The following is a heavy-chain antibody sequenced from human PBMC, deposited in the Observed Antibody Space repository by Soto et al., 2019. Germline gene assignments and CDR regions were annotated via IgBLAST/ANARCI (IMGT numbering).Heavy chain of an antibody. V-gene: IGHV5-51*01. D-gene: IGHD2-2*02. J-gene: IGHJ4*02. CDR3: ATGGYCSDTTCYNFFDY. CDR2: IYPGDSDT. Sequence: GESLKISCQGSGYSFTTYWIGWVRQMPGKGLEWMGIIYPGDSDTRYSPSFQGQVTISADKSISTAYLQWSSLRASDTAIYYCATGGYCSDTTCYNFFDYWGQGTLVTVSS. CDR1: GYSFTTYW.